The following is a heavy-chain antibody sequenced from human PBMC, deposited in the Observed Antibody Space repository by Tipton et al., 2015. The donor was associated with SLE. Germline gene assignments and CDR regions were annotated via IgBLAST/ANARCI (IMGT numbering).Heavy chain of an antibody. Sequence: TLSLTCVVSGDSVSSYQWWSWVRQSSDKGLEWIGYIYYSGSTNYNPSLKSRVTISVDTSKNQFSLKLSSVTAADTAVYYCARQPRGINWFDPWGQGTLVTVSS. CDR3: ARQPRGINWFDP. J-gene: IGHJ5*02. CDR2: IYYSGST. V-gene: IGHV4-4*02. CDR1: GDSVSSYQW.